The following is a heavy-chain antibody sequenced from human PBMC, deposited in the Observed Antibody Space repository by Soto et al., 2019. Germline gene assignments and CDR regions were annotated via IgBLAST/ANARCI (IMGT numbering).Heavy chain of an antibody. CDR2: IKQDGSEK. J-gene: IGHJ4*02. D-gene: IGHD3-22*01. V-gene: IGHV3-7*01. Sequence: GGLLRHWCAAAGVTFIGLGRSWVRKAPGKGLEWVANIKQDGSEKYYVDSVKGRFTISRDNAKNSLYLQMNSLRAEDTAVYYCATVRGYYDSSGYYFDYWGQGTLVTVSS. CDR1: GVTFIGLG. CDR3: ATVRGYYDSSGYYFDY.